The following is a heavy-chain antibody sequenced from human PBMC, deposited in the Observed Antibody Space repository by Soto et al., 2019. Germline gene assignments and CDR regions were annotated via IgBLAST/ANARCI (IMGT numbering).Heavy chain of an antibody. Sequence: GASVKVSCKASGYTFTSYGISWVRQAPGQGLEWMGWISAYNGNTNYAQKLQGRVTMTTDTSTSTAYMELRSLRSDDTAVYYCARDPQVLTTQNGFDPWGQGTLVTVSS. V-gene: IGHV1-18*01. J-gene: IGHJ5*02. D-gene: IGHD4-17*01. CDR3: ARDPQVLTTQNGFDP. CDR2: ISAYNGNT. CDR1: GYTFTSYG.